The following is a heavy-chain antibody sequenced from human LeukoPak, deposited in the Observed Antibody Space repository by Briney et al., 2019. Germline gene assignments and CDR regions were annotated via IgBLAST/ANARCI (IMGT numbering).Heavy chain of an antibody. CDR1: GGSFSGYY. CDR2: INHSGST. J-gene: IGHJ2*01. CDR3: ARDRIAAALQYWYFDL. Sequence: SETLSLTCAVYGGSFSGYYWSWIRQPPGKGPEWIGEINHSGSTNYNPSLKSRVTISVDTSKNQFSLKLSSVTAADTAVYYCARDRIAAALQYWYFDLWGRGTLVTVSP. D-gene: IGHD6-13*01. V-gene: IGHV4-34*01.